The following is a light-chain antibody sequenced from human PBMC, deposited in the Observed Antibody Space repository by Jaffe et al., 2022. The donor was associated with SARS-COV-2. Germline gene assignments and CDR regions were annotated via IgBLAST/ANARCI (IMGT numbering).Light chain of an antibody. Sequence: DIQMTQSPSSLSASVGDRVTITCRASQSISSSLSWYQQTPGKAPKLLIYAASNLQSGVPSRFSGSGSGTDYTLTISSLQPEDFATYYCQQSYSAPITFGQGTRLEIK. CDR1: QSISSS. J-gene: IGKJ5*01. CDR3: QQSYSAPIT. V-gene: IGKV1-39*01. CDR2: AAS.